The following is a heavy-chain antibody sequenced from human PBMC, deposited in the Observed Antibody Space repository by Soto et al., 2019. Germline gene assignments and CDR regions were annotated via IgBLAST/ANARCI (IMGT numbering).Heavy chain of an antibody. V-gene: IGHV3-33*01. CDR1: GFTFSSYG. J-gene: IGHJ4*02. CDR2: IWYDGSNK. D-gene: IGHD5-12*01. Sequence: GGSLRLSCAASGFTFSSYGMHWVRQAPGKGLEWVAVIWYDGSNKYYADSVKGRFTISRDNSKNTLYLQMNSLRAEDTAVYYCARDSSKARGYSGYDQGLDYWGQGTLVTVSS. CDR3: ARDSSKARGYSGYDQGLDY.